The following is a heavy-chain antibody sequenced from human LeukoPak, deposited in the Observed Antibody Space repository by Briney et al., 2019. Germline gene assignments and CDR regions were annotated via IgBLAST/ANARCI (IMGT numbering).Heavy chain of an antibody. CDR3: ARNRAGGWELLEYYYYGMDV. V-gene: IGHV1-2*02. CDR2: INPNSGGT. CDR1: GYTFTGYY. J-gene: IGHJ6*02. D-gene: IGHD1-26*01. Sequence: ASVKVSCKASGYTFTGYYMHWVRQAPGQGLEWMGWINPNSGGTNYAQKFQGRVTMTRDTSISTAYMELSRLRSDDTAVYYCARNRAGGWELLEYYYYGMDVWGQGTTVTVSS.